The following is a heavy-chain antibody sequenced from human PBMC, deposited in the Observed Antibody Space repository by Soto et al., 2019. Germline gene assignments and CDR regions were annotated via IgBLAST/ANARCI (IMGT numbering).Heavy chain of an antibody. D-gene: IGHD1-1*01. CDR1: GGSISSGGYY. Sequence: QVQLQESGPGLVKPSQTLSLTCTVSGGSISSGGYYWSWIRQHPGKGLEWIGYIYYSGSTYYNPSPKRPVTISVAPSKTQFSLKLSSVTAADTAVYYCARWPQLDPRFDYWGQGTLVTVSS. CDR3: ARWPQLDPRFDY. CDR2: IYYSGST. V-gene: IGHV4-31*01. J-gene: IGHJ4*02.